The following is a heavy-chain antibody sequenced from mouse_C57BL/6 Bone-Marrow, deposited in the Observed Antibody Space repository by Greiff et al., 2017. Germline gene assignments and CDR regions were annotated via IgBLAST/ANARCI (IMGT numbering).Heavy chain of an antibody. D-gene: IGHD2-3*01. CDR3: ASDRSIGARDY. J-gene: IGHJ4*01. CDR2: IDPSDSYT. V-gene: IGHV1-69*01. Sequence: QVQLQQPGAELVMPGASVKLSCKASGYTFTSYWMHWVKQRPGQGLEWIGEIDPSDSYTIYNQKFTGKSTLPVDKSSSTAYMQLSRLSCGDSAVYDGASDRSIGARDYWGQGTSDTVSS. CDR1: GYTFTSYW.